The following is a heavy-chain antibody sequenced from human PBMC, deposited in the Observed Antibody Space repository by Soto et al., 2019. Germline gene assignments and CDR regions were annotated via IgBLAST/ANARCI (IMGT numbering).Heavy chain of an antibody. CDR2: ISYSADKT. CDR3: ARRARAATTNWGAFDV. CDR1: GFTFNTYV. D-gene: IGHD1-7*01. V-gene: IGHV3-23*01. J-gene: IGHJ3*01. Sequence: EVQLLESGGGLVQPGGSLRLSCAASGFTFNTYVMNWVRQAPGKGLEWVSTISYSADKTHYADSVKGRFTICRDNSRDTLFQQMNSLRADDAAVYYCARRARAATTNWGAFDVWGQGTMVTVSS.